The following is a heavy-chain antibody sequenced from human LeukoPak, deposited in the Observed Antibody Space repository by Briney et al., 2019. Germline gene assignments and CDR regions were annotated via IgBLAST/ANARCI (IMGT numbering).Heavy chain of an antibody. V-gene: IGHV3-73*01. J-gene: IGHJ6*03. CDR2: VRSKANSYAT. CDR1: EFTLSGSV. D-gene: IGHD1-26*01. CDR3: TRSGNYYYYMDV. Sequence: GGSLILSCAASEFTLSGSVMHWVRQASGKGLEWVGRVRSKANSYATAYAASVKGRFTISRDDSKNTTYLQMNSLKTEDTAVYYCTRSGNYYYYMDVWAKGTTVTVSS.